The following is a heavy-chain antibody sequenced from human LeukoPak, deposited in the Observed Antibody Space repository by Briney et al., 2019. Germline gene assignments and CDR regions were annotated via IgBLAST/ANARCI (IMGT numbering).Heavy chain of an antibody. J-gene: IGHJ4*02. CDR3: GSRSGYDPFDY. Sequence: SATLSLTRTVYAGSIYRTTYYWGWLRQSPGKGLESIGSIYYSGSTYYHPSLKSRVSISVDASKNQFSLTLSSVTAADTAVYYCGSRSGYDPFDYWGQGTRVTVSS. CDR2: IYYSGST. CDR1: AGSIYRTTYY. V-gene: IGHV4-39*01. D-gene: IGHD5-12*01.